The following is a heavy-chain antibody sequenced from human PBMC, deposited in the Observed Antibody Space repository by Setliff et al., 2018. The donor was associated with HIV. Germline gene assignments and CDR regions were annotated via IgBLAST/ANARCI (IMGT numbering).Heavy chain of an antibody. CDR2: IIPMVDIA. CDR1: GGTFSSYV. D-gene: IGHD3-9*01. J-gene: IGHJ6*03. V-gene: IGHV1-69*10. Sequence: SVKVSCKASGGTFSSYVISWVRQAPGQGLEWMGVIIPMVDIAKYAQKFQDRVTITADKSTSTAFMELSSMRSEDTAVYYCAGGAYRRRDFDWLLQNYYYMDVWGKGATVTVSS. CDR3: AGGAYRRRDFDWLLQNYYYMDV.